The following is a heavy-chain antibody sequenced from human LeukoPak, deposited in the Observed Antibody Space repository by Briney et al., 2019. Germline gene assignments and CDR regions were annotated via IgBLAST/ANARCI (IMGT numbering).Heavy chain of an antibody. Sequence: PGGSLRLSCAASGFTFSSCSMNWVRQAPGKGLEWVSSISSSSSYIYYADSVKGRFTISRDNAKNSLYLQMNSLRAEDTAVYYCARVYYDSSGPPHFDYWGQGTLVTVSS. D-gene: IGHD3-22*01. J-gene: IGHJ4*02. CDR1: GFTFSSCS. CDR3: ARVYYDSSGPPHFDY. CDR2: ISSSSSYI. V-gene: IGHV3-21*01.